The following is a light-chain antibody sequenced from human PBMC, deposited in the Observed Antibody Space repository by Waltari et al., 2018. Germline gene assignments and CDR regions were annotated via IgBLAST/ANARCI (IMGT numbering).Light chain of an antibody. CDR3: HSHTSSITTVI. J-gene: IGLJ2*01. CDR1: SSDVGGYHH. CDR2: EVS. Sequence: QSALTQPAPVSGSPGQSITIPCTGPSSDVGGYHHVPWYQHHPGKAPKLIISEVSKRPSGVSYRFSGSKSGNTASLTISGLQAEDEADYYCHSHTSSITTVIFGGGTKLTV. V-gene: IGLV2-23*02.